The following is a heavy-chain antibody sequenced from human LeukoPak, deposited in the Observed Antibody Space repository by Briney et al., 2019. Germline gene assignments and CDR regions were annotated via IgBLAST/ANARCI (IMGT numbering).Heavy chain of an antibody. CDR2: MNPNSGNT. Sequence: ASVKVSCKASGYTFTSYDINWVREATGQGLEWMGWMNPNSGNTGYAQKFQGRVTMTRNTSISTAYMELSSLRSEDTAVHYCARGKARRELANWFDPWGQGTLVTVSS. V-gene: IGHV1-8*01. CDR3: ARGKARRELANWFDP. CDR1: GYTFTSYD. J-gene: IGHJ5*02. D-gene: IGHD3-10*01.